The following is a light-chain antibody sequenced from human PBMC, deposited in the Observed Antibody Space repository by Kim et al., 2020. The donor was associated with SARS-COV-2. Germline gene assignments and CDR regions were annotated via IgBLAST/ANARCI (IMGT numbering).Light chain of an antibody. CDR3: QVWDSNTAL. CDR1: NIGGKH. V-gene: IGLV3-9*01. J-gene: IGLJ3*02. CDR2: RNN. Sequence: SVARGQAAKITCGGNNIGGKHVHWYQKKPGQAPVTVIYRNNNLGSGIPERFSGSNSGNTATLTITRVQAGDEAAYYCQVWDSNTALFGGGTQLTVL.